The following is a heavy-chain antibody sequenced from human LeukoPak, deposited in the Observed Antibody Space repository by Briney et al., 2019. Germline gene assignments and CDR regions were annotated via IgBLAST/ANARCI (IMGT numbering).Heavy chain of an antibody. D-gene: IGHD3-3*01. V-gene: IGHV1-8*01. CDR2: MNPNSGNT. CDR1: GYTFTSYD. CDR3: ARGQRYYDFWSGYYQFDY. Sequence: ASVKVSCKASGYTFTSYDINWVRQATGQGLEWMGWMNPNSGNTGYAQKLQGRVTMTRNTSISTAYMELSSLRSEDTAVYYCARGQRYYDFWSGYYQFDYWGQGTLVTVSS. J-gene: IGHJ4*02.